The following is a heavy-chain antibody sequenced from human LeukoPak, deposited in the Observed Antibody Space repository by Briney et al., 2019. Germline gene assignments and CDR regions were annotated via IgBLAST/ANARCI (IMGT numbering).Heavy chain of an antibody. CDR2: IYSDGKT. D-gene: IGHD3-10*01. V-gene: IGHV3-53*04. CDR1: GVTVSRDY. J-gene: IGHJ4*01. CDR3: ANRMTCGRQGSLVTVSSGSASEPTYF. Sequence: GGSLRLSCAASGVTVSRDYMSWVRQAPEKGLEWVSVIYSDGKTYHADSVKGRFTISRHNSKNTLFLQMDSLRTEDTAIYYCANRMTCGRQGSLVTVSSGSASEPTYF.